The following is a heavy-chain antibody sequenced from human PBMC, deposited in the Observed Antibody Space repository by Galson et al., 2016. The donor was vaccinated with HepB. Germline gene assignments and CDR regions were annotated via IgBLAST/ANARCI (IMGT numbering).Heavy chain of an antibody. CDR2: ISGSGGNT. CDR3: VKGQMAGTLGAFDI. V-gene: IGHV3-23*01. J-gene: IGHJ3*02. CDR1: GFTFRSYV. D-gene: IGHD6-19*01. Sequence: SLRLSCAASGFTFRSYVMSWVRQAPGKGLEWVSGISGSGGNTYYADSVKGRFTISRDNAKNTLYLQLNSLRAEDTALYYCVKGQMAGTLGAFDIWGQGTMVTVSS.